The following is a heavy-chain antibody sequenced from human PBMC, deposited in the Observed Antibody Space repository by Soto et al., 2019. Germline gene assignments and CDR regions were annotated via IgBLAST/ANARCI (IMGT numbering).Heavy chain of an antibody. CDR2: MNPNSGNT. CDR1: GYTFTSYD. J-gene: IGHJ6*02. Sequence: ASVKVSCKASGYTFTSYDINWVRQATGQGLEWMGWMNPNSGNTGYAQKFQGRVTMTRNTSISTAYMELSSLRSEDTAVYYCAIETCSGGSCYSGFPYYYYYGMDVWGQGTTVTVSS. V-gene: IGHV1-8*01. CDR3: AIETCSGGSCYSGFPYYYYYGMDV. D-gene: IGHD2-15*01.